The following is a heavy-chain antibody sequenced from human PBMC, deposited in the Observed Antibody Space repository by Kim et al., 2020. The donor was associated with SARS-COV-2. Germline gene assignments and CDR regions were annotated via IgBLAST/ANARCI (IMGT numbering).Heavy chain of an antibody. D-gene: IGHD6-6*01. J-gene: IGHJ4*02. V-gene: IGHV4-59*01. CDR3: ARRSSSNFFDY. CDR2: T. Sequence: TNSIPSLKSRVTISVDTSRNQFSLKLSSVTAADTAVYYWARRSSSNFFDYWGQGTLVTVSS.